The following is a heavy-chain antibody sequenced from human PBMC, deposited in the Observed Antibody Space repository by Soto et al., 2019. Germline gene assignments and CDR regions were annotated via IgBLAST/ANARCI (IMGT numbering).Heavy chain of an antibody. CDR1: GDSVSGGGYY. V-gene: IGHV4-61*08. CDR2: IYFTGST. CDR3: ARDPVGVTHFDY. J-gene: IGHJ4*02. D-gene: IGHD1-26*01. Sequence: SETLSLTCSVSGDSVSGGGYYWTWIRQSPGRGLEWIGYIYFTGSTSYNPSLKSRVTMSINSSKNQFSLRLTSVTTADTAVYYCARDPVGVTHFDYWGQGILVTVSS.